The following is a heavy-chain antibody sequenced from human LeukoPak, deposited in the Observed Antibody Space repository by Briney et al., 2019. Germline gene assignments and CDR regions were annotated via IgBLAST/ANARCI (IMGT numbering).Heavy chain of an antibody. V-gene: IGHV3-30*04. D-gene: IGHD5-12*01. CDR1: GFTFSSYA. CDR2: ISYDGSNK. CDR3: ARDYDASFDY. J-gene: IGHJ4*02. Sequence: GGSLRLSCAASGFTFSSYAMHWVRQAPGKGLEWVAVISYDGSNKYYADSVKGRFTISRDNSKSTLYLQMNSLRAEDTAVYYCARDYDASFDYWGQGTLVTVSS.